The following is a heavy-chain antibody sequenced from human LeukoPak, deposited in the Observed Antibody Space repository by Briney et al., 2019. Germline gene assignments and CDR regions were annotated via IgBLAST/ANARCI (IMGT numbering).Heavy chain of an antibody. D-gene: IGHD1-1*01. J-gene: IGHJ4*02. Sequence: GGSLRLSCAASGFTFSDYYMGWISQAPGKGLEWVSYMSSSGSTISYADSVKGRFTISRDNAKNSLYLQMNSLRAEDTAVYYCARDWSYYGYWGQGTLVTVSS. CDR2: MSSSGSTI. V-gene: IGHV3-11*01. CDR3: ARDWSYYGY. CDR1: GFTFSDYY.